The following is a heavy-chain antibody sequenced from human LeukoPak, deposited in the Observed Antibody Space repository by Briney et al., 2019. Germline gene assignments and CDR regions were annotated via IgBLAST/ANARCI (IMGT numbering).Heavy chain of an antibody. J-gene: IGHJ4*02. V-gene: IGHV3-66*01. Sequence: GGSLRLSCAASGFTVSSNYMSWVRQAPGKGLVWVSVIYSGGSTYYADSVKGRFTISRDNSKNTLYLQMNSLRAEDTAVYYCARDGKASRYFDYWGQGTLVTVSS. CDR2: IYSGGST. CDR3: ARDGKASRYFDY. CDR1: GFTVSSNY. D-gene: IGHD1-26*01.